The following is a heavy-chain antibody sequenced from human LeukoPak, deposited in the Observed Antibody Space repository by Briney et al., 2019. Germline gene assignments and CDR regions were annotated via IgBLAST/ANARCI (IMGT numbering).Heavy chain of an antibody. Sequence: SETLSLTCAVYGGSFSGYYWSWIRQPPGKGLEWIGEINHSGSTNYNPSLKSRVTISVDTSKNQFSLKLSSVTAADTAVYYCASSGYCSGGSCYGPYNWFDPWGQGTLVTVSS. J-gene: IGHJ5*02. CDR2: INHSGST. V-gene: IGHV4-34*01. CDR3: ASSGYCSGGSCYGPYNWFDP. D-gene: IGHD2-15*01. CDR1: GGSFSGYY.